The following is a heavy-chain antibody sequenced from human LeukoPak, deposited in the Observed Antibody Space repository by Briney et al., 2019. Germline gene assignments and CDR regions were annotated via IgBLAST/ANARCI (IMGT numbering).Heavy chain of an antibody. CDR1: EFTFSDYA. J-gene: IGHJ4*02. Sequence: GGSLRLSCVASEFTFSDYAMSWVRQAPGKGLEWVSAITGSGGSTYYADSVKGRFTISRDNSKNTLYLQMNSLRAEDTAVYYCARGDGYNFFDYWGQGTLVTVSS. CDR3: ARGDGYNFFDY. CDR2: ITGSGGST. D-gene: IGHD5-24*01. V-gene: IGHV3-23*01.